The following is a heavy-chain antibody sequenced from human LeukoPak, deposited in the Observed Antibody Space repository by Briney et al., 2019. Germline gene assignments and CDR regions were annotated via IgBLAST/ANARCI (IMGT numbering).Heavy chain of an antibody. D-gene: IGHD3-10*01. CDR2: IYYSGST. Sequence: PSETLSLTCTVSGFSISSYYWSWIRQPPGKGLEWIGDIYYSGSTNYNPSLKSRVTISVDTYKNQFSLKLSSVTAADTAVYYCARYRSSFMVRGGHFDYWGQGTLVTVSS. CDR3: ARYRSSFMVRGGHFDY. J-gene: IGHJ4*02. CDR1: GFSISSYY. V-gene: IGHV4-59*08.